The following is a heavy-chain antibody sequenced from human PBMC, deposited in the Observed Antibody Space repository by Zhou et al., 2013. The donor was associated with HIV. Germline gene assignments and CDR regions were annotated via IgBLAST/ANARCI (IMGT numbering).Heavy chain of an antibody. J-gene: IGHJ4*02. D-gene: IGHD5-12*01. CDR3: VGYSRGYNWFRN. CDR2: IIPGTGGT. V-gene: IGHV1-2*02. CDR1: GYTFSSYY. Sequence: HVQLVQSGAEMKNPGASVKVSCKTSGYTFSSYYMHWVRQAPGQGLEWMGWIIPGTGGTKYARNFQGRMTMTADTSTNTAYMDLIRLTSDDTAVYFCVGYSRGYNWFRNWGQGNPGHRLL.